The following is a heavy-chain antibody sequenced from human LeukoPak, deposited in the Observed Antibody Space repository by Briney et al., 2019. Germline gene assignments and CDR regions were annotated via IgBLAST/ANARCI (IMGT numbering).Heavy chain of an antibody. Sequence: SETLSLTCTVSGGSISNYHWSWIRQPPGKGLEWIGYVYYSGSTNYNPSLKSRVTISVDTSNNQFSLKLSSVTAADTAVYYCARAGSGYYPFDDWGQGTLVTVSS. CDR1: GGSISNYH. CDR3: ARAGSGYYPFDD. J-gene: IGHJ4*02. D-gene: IGHD3-22*01. V-gene: IGHV4-59*01. CDR2: VYYSGST.